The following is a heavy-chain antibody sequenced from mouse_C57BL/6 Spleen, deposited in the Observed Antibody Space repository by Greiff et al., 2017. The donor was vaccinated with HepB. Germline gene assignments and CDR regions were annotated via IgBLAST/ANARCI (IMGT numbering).Heavy chain of an antibody. CDR1: GYTFTSYW. V-gene: IGHV1-69*01. Sequence: VQLQQSGAELVMPGASVKLSCKASGYTFTSYWMHWVKQRPGQGLEWIGEIDPSDSYTNYNQKFKGKSTLTVDKSSSTAYMQLSSLASEDSAVYCCARSYFDVWGTGTTVTVAS. J-gene: IGHJ1*03. CDR2: IDPSDSYT. CDR3: ARSYFDV.